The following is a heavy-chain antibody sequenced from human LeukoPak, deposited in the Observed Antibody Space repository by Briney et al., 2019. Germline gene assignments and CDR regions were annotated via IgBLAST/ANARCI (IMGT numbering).Heavy chain of an antibody. Sequence: PSETLSLTCTVSGGSISSYYWSWIRQPPGKELEWIGYIYYSGSTNYNPSLKSRVTISVDTSKNQFSLKLSSVTAADTAVYYCARHEYYDFWSGYWENYYYYGMDVWGQGTTATVSS. CDR2: IYYSGST. CDR1: GGSISSYY. V-gene: IGHV4-59*08. CDR3: ARHEYYDFWSGYWENYYYYGMDV. J-gene: IGHJ6*02. D-gene: IGHD3-3*01.